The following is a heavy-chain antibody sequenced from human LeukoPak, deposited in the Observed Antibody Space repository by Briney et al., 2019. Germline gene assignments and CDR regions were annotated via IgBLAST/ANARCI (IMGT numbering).Heavy chain of an antibody. CDR3: ARDVLAATGSFDY. Sequence: SETLSLTCTVSGDSISSFYWSWIRQPAGKGLEWIGHIYTSGSTNYSPSLKSRVTMSVDTSKNQFSLKLSSVAAADTAVYYCARDVLAATGSFDYWGQGTQVTVSS. J-gene: IGHJ4*02. V-gene: IGHV4-4*07. CDR1: GDSISSFY. D-gene: IGHD6-13*01. CDR2: IYTSGST.